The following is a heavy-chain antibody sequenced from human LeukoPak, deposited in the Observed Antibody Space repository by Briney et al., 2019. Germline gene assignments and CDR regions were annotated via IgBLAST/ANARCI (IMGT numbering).Heavy chain of an antibody. CDR2: IYNGGTT. Sequence: SETLSLTCTVSGGSIGDYYWTWIRQPPGKGLDWIGYIYNGGTTHYNPSLKSRATRSVDTTYQFSLNLNSVTAADTAFYYCANLVIHTSSGWHLDSWGQGTLVTVSS. J-gene: IGHJ4*02. V-gene: IGHV4-59*01. CDR3: ANLVIHTSSGWHLDS. CDR1: GGSIGDYY. D-gene: IGHD6-19*01.